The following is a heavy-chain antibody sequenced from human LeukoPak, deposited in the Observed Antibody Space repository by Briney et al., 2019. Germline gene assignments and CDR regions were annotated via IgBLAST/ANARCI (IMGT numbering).Heavy chain of an antibody. CDR3: ARASAVDPPYFDY. J-gene: IGHJ4*02. Sequence: ASVKVSCKASGYTFTSYYMHWVRPTPGEGLEWMGIINPGGGSTSYAQKFQGRVTMTRDTSTSTVYMELSSLRSEDTAVYYCARASAVDPPYFDYWGRGTLVTVSS. D-gene: IGHD4-23*01. V-gene: IGHV1-46*01. CDR1: GYTFTSYY. CDR2: INPGGGST.